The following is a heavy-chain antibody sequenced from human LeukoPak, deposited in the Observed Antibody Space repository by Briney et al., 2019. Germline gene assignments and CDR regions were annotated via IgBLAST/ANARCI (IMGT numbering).Heavy chain of an antibody. J-gene: IGHJ3*01. V-gene: IGHV3-30*18. D-gene: IGHD3-10*02. CDR3: AKVGMFQLLYDAFDV. CDR2: ISHDATTH. CDR1: GFSFRGYG. Sequence: GSLRLSCAASGFSFRGYGMHWVRQAPGKGLEWVAVISHDATTHYYADSVKGRFTISRDNFKNILYLEMSSLRAEDTALYYCAKVGMFQLLYDAFDVWGQGTTVTVSS.